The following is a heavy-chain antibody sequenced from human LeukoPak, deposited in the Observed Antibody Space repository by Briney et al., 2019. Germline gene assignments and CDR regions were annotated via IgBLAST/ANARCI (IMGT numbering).Heavy chain of an antibody. D-gene: IGHD2-2*02. CDR3: ARYGDIVVVPAAISLGMDV. J-gene: IGHJ6*02. Sequence: ASVKVSCKASGYTFTSYGISWVRQAPGQGLEWMGWISAYNGNTNYAQKLQGRVTMTTDTSTSTAYMDLRSLRSDDTAVYYCARYGDIVVVPAAISLGMDVWGQGTTVTVSS. V-gene: IGHV1-18*01. CDR2: ISAYNGNT. CDR1: GYTFTSYG.